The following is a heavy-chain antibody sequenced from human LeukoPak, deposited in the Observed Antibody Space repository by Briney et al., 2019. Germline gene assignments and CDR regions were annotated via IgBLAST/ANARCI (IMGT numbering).Heavy chain of an antibody. CDR2: IKYNGYT. CDR1: GGSINNDY. J-gene: IGHJ4*02. Sequence: NPSETLSLTCTVSGGSINNDYWSWIRQPPGKGLEWLGYIKYNGYTNYNPSLKSRVTMSIDASKKQFSLKLSSVTAADTAVYYCARSKMLLREGFDYWGQGTLVTVSS. CDR3: ARSKMLLREGFDY. V-gene: IGHV4-59*01. D-gene: IGHD3-16*01.